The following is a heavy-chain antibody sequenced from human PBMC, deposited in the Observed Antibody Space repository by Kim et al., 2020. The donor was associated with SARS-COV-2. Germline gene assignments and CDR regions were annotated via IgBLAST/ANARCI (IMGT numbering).Heavy chain of an antibody. CDR2: IYYSGST. CDR1: GGSISSSSYY. Sequence: SETLSLTCTVSGGSISSSSYYWGWIRQPPGKGLEWIGSIYYSGSTYYNPSLKSRVTISVDTSKNQFSLKLSSVTAADTAVYYCARLGGWANYYYYGMDVWDQGTTVTVSS. V-gene: IGHV4-39*01. D-gene: IGHD3-16*01. CDR3: ARLGGWANYYYYGMDV. J-gene: IGHJ6*02.